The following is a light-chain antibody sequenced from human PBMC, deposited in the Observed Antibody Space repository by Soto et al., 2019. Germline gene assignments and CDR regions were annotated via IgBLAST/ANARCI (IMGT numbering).Light chain of an antibody. CDR1: SSNIGAGYR. Sequence: QSVLTQPPAVSGAPGQRVTISCTGSSSNIGAGYRVHWYQQLPGAAPKLLIYATNNRPSGVPDRFSGSQSNTSASLAITGLQAEDEAVYFCQTVDTSLSVVFGGGTKVTV. J-gene: IGLJ2*01. CDR3: QTVDTSLSVV. CDR2: ATN. V-gene: IGLV1-40*01.